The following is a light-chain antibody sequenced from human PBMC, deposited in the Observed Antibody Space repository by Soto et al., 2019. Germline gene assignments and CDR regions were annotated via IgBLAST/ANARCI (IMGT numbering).Light chain of an antibody. Sequence: EIVLTQSPGTLSLSPGERATLSCRASQTLTNTYLAWYQQKPGQAPRLLIFDASTRATGIPDRFSGSGSGTDFTLTISRLEPEDFAVYCCQLYGVPPKTFGQGTNVEVK. CDR1: QTLTNTY. J-gene: IGKJ1*01. V-gene: IGKV3-20*01. CDR2: DAS. CDR3: QLYGVPPKT.